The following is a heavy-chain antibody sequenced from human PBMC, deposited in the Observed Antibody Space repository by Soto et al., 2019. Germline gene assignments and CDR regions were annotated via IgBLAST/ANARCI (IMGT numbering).Heavy chain of an antibody. V-gene: IGHV4-38-2*02. CDR2: IYHGGTT. CDR1: GYSISSGSY. J-gene: IGHJ4*03. D-gene: IGHD6-19*01. CDR3: ARIRVMIVAGSTFDY. Sequence: SDTLSLSCTVSGYSISSGSYCAWIRQPPGKGPEWIASIYHGGTTFYNPSLKSRITISVDTSNNQFSLKLTSVTAADTAVYYCARIRVMIVAGSTFDYWGHGTLGTGSS.